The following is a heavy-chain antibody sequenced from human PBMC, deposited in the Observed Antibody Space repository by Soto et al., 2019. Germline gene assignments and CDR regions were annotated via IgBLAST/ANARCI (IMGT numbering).Heavy chain of an antibody. CDR1: GGPSSSYA. D-gene: IGHD4-17*01. Sequence: GGSGQVSFKASGGPSSSYAISWVRQAPGQGLEWTGGIIPIFGTANYAQKFHGSVTITADESTSTAYMELSSLRSEDTAVYYCAYTTTVVTNNWFDPWGQGTMVTVSS. CDR2: IIPIFGTA. J-gene: IGHJ5*02. CDR3: AYTTTVVTNNWFDP. V-gene: IGHV1-69*13.